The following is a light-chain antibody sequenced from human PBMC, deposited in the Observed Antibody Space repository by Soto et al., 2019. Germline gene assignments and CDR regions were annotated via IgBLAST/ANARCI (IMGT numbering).Light chain of an antibody. CDR2: SNI. CDR1: SSDSGAGYD. CDR3: QSYDSSLGGSKGV. J-gene: IGLJ3*02. Sequence: QSVLTQPPSMSGAPGQRVTISCTGSSSDSGAGYDVHWYQQFPGTAPKLLIYSNINRPSGVPDRFSGSKSGTSASLAITGLQAEDEADYYCQSYDSSLGGSKGVFGGGTKVTVL. V-gene: IGLV1-40*01.